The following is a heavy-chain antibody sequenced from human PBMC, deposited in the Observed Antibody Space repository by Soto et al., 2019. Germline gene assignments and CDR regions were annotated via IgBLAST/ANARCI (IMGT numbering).Heavy chain of an antibody. CDR1: GFTVSSNF. V-gene: IGHV3-53*04. Sequence: EVQLVESGGGLVQPGGSLRLSCAASGFTVSSNFMSWVRQAPGKGLEWVSVIYSGGTTYYADSVKGRFTISRHNSKNTLYIQMNSRRAEDTAVYYCARGAGYSSGWYDYWGQGTLVTVSS. CDR3: ARGAGYSSGWYDY. J-gene: IGHJ4*02. CDR2: IYSGGTT. D-gene: IGHD6-19*01.